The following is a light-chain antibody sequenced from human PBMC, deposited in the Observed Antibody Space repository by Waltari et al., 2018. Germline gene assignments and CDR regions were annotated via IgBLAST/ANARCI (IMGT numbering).Light chain of an antibody. Sequence: QSALTQPASVSGSPGQSITISCTGTSSDFGSYNLVTWYQQHPGKAPKPMIYEGSKRPSGVSNRFSGSKSGNTASLTISGLQAEDETDYYCCSYAGSSTYVFGTGTKVTVL. V-gene: IGLV2-23*01. J-gene: IGLJ1*01. CDR1: SSDFGSYNL. CDR3: CSYAGSSTYV. CDR2: EGS.